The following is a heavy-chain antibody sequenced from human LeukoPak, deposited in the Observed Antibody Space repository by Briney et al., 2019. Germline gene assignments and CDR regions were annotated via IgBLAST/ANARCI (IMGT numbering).Heavy chain of an antibody. CDR2: IKQDGSEK. CDR1: GFTFSSYW. J-gene: IGHJ4*02. V-gene: IGHV3-7*01. CDR3: ARVRRWLQNPWVIYYFDY. Sequence: GGSLRLSCAASGFTFSSYWMSWVRPAPGKGLEWVADIKQDGSEKYYVDSVKGRFTISRDNAKNSLYLQMNSLRAEDTAVYYCARVRRWLQNPWVIYYFDYWGQGTLVTVSS. D-gene: IGHD5-24*01.